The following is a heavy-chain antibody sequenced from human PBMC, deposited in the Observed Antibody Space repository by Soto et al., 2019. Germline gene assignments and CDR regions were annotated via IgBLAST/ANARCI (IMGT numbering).Heavy chain of an antibody. CDR2: VYHSGST. Sequence: QVQLQESGPGLVKPSGTLSLTCAVSGGSISTSNWWSWVRQPPGKGLEWIGEVYHSGSTNYNPSFKSRVAMSVDKSKNQFSLKLNSVTAADTALYYCARTSTSGTSFDYWGQGSLVTVSS. V-gene: IGHV4-4*02. D-gene: IGHD1-1*01. CDR1: GGSISTSNW. CDR3: ARTSTSGTSFDY. J-gene: IGHJ4*02.